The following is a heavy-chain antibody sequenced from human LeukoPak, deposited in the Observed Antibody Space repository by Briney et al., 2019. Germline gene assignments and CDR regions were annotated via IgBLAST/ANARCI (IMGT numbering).Heavy chain of an antibody. Sequence: GGSLRLSCAGSGFSFSSYSMSWVRQAPGTGLEWVSVISDRGSHTYYADSVKGRFTISRDNSKNTLYLQMNGLRAEDTAVYYCAKDPNRFDYWGQGTLVTVSS. CDR2: ISDRGSHT. V-gene: IGHV3-23*01. D-gene: IGHD1-14*01. CDR1: GFSFSSYS. CDR3: AKDPNRFDY. J-gene: IGHJ4*02.